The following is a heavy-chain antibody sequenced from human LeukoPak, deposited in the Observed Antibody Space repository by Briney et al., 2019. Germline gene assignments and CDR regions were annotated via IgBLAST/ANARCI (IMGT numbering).Heavy chain of an antibody. CDR1: GFTFSTYW. J-gene: IGHJ4*02. CDR3: ARVPNPPYFDN. V-gene: IGHV3-74*01. D-gene: IGHD1-14*01. CDR2: ISGDGSTT. Sequence: GGSLRLSCAASGFTFSTYWMHWVRQAPGKGLVWVSRISGDGSTTSYADSVKGRFTISRDNAKNTLYLQMNSLGAEDTAVYYCARVPNPPYFDNWGQGTLVTVSS.